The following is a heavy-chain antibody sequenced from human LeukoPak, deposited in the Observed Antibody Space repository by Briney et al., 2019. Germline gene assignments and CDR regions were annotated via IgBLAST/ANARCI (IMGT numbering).Heavy chain of an antibody. J-gene: IGHJ4*02. CDR2: IYPGDSDI. D-gene: IGHD4-11*01. CDR3: ARIDGTTVSVYYFDY. V-gene: IGHV5-51*01. Sequence: PGESLKISCKGSGYSFTNYWIGWVRQMPGKGLEWMGIIYPGDSDIRYSPSFQGQVTISADKSISTAYLQWSSLKASDTAMYYCARIDGTTVSVYYFDYWGQGTLVTVSS. CDR1: GYSFTNYW.